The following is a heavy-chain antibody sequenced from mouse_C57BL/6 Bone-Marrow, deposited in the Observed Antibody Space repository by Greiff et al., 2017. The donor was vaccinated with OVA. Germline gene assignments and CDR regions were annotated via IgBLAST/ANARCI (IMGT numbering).Heavy chain of an antibody. CDR3: ARETTVVATDFDV. CDR1: SYTFTSYW. J-gene: IGHJ1*03. V-gene: IGHV1-50*01. D-gene: IGHD1-1*01. CDR2: IDPSDSYT. Sequence: QVQLQQPGAELVKPGASVKLSCKASSYTFTSYWMQWVKQRPGQGLEWIGEIDPSDSYTNYNQKFKGQATFTVDTSSSTAYMPLSILTSEDSAVYNCARETTVVATDFDVWGTGTTVTVSS.